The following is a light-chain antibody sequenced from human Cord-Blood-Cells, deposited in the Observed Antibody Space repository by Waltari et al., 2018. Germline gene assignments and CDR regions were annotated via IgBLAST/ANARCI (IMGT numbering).Light chain of an antibody. CDR1: SSNTGSKT. CDR3: AAWDDSLNGWV. V-gene: IGLV1-44*01. J-gene: IGLJ3*02. Sequence: QLVLTQPPSASGTPGQRVTISCSGSSSNTGSKTATWYQQLPGTAPKLLIYSNNQRPSGVPDRFSGSKSGTSASLAISGLQSEDEADYYCAAWDDSLNGWVFGGGTKLTVL. CDR2: SNN.